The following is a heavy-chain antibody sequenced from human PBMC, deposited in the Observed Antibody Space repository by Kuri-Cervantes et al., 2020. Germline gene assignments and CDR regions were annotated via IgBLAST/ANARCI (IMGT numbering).Heavy chain of an antibody. J-gene: IGHJ3*02. CDR1: GGTFSSYA. V-gene: IGHV1-69*05. CDR3: ASSNGSSSWYSYSLAAFDI. CDR2: IIPIFGTA. D-gene: IGHD6-13*01. Sequence: SVKVSCKASGGTFSSYAISWVRQAPGKGLEWMGGIIPIFGTANYAQKFQGRVTITTDESTTTAYMEVSSLRSEDTAVYYCASSNGSSSWYSYSLAAFDIWGQGTMVTVSS.